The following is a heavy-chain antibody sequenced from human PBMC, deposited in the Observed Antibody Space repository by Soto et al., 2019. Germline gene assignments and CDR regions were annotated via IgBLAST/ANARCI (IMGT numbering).Heavy chain of an antibody. D-gene: IGHD6-6*01. CDR3: AREGRIAACRSRRYWFDP. CDR2: INHSGST. CDR1: GGSFSGYY. J-gene: IGHJ5*02. Sequence: SETLSLTCAVYGGSFSGYYWSWIRQPPGKGLEWIGEINHSGSTNYNPSLKSRVTISVDTSKNQFSLKLSSVTAADTAVYYCAREGRIAACRSRRYWFDPWGQGTLVTVSS. V-gene: IGHV4-34*01.